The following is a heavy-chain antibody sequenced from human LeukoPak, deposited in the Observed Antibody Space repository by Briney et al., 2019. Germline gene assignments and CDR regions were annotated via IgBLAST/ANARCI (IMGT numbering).Heavy chain of an antibody. CDR1: GLTFSNAW. Sequence: GGSLRLSCAASGLTFSNAWMSWVRQAPGEGLEWGGRIKSKTDGGTTDYAAPVKGRFTISRDDSKNTLYLQMNSLKTEDTAVYYCTTEYYYDSSGYYYNFDYWGQGTLVTVSS. V-gene: IGHV3-15*01. CDR2: IKSKTDGGTT. D-gene: IGHD3-22*01. J-gene: IGHJ4*02. CDR3: TTEYYYDSSGYYYNFDY.